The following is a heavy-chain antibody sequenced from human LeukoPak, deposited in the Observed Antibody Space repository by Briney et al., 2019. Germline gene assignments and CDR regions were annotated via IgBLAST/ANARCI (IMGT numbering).Heavy chain of an antibody. Sequence: SETLSLTCTVSGGSISSYYWSWIRQPPGKGLEWIGYIYYSGSTNYNPSLKGRVTISVDTSKNQFSLKLSSVTAADTAVYYCAREYSSGYYLNWGQGTLVTVSS. V-gene: IGHV4-59*01. CDR2: IYYSGST. D-gene: IGHD3-22*01. J-gene: IGHJ4*02. CDR3: AREYSSGYYLN. CDR1: GGSISSYY.